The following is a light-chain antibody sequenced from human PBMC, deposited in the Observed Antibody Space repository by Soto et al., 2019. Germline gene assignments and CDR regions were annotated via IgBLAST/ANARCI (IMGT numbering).Light chain of an antibody. CDR1: SSDIGGYNF. V-gene: IGLV2-14*01. Sequence: QSALTQPASVSGSPGQSITISCTGTSSDIGGYNFVSWYQQHPGKAPKLMIYDVSNRPSGVSHRFSGSKSGNTASLTISGLQTEDEADYYCSSYTGSSTLFVFGTGTKLTVL. J-gene: IGLJ1*01. CDR2: DVS. CDR3: SSYTGSSTLFV.